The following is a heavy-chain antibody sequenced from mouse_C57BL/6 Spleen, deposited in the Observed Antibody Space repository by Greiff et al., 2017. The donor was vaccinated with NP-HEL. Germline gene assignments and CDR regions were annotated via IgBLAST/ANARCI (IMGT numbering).Heavy chain of an antibody. J-gene: IGHJ1*03. D-gene: IGHD1-1*01. CDR2: ISDGGSYT. CDR1: GFTFSSYA. Sequence: EVQLVESGGGLVKPGGSLKLSCAASGFTFSSYAMSWVRQTPEKRLEWVATISDGGSYTYYPDNVKGRFTISRDNAKNNLYLQMSHLKSEDTAMYYWAREVLITTVVHWYFDVWGTGTTVTVSS. CDR3: AREVLITTVVHWYFDV. V-gene: IGHV5-4*01.